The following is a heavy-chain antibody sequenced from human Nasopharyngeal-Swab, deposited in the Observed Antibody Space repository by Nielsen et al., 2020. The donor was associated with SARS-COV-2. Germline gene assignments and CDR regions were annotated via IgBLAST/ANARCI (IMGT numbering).Heavy chain of an antibody. V-gene: IGHV1-69*10. J-gene: IGHJ4*02. Sequence: SVKVSCKASGYVFTASDINWVRQAPGQGLEWMGGIIVNLGMTKYAQKFKDSVIINADESTGTAYMELSSLRSEDTAVYYCATWGIGYGENAHATFDSWGQGTQVTVSS. CDR1: GYVFTASD. D-gene: IGHD4-17*01. CDR2: IIVNLGMT. CDR3: ATWGIGYGENAHATFDS.